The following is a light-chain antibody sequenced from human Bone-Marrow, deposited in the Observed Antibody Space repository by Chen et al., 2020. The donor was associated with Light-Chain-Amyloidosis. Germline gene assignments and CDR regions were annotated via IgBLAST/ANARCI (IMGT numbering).Light chain of an antibody. J-gene: IGKJ2*02. Sequence: DIPMTQSPSSLSASVGDRVTITCQASQAISNYLNWYQQKPGKAPDLLIYDASNLEPGVPSRFSGGGSGTHFTFTISSLQPEDIATYYCQQYDTVPRTFGQGTKVEIK. V-gene: IGKV1-33*01. CDR2: DAS. CDR3: QQYDTVPRT. CDR1: QAISNY.